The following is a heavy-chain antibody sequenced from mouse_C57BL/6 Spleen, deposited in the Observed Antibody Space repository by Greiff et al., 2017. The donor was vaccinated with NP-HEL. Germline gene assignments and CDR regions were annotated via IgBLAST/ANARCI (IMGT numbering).Heavy chain of an antibody. D-gene: IGHD2-4*01. CDR1: GFTFSDYG. CDR3: ARRATMITTTAYYFDY. Sequence: EVKLMESGGGLVKPGGSLKLSCAASGFTFSDYGMHWVRQAPEKGLEWVAYISSGSSTIYYADTVKGRFTISRDNAKNTLFLQMTSLRSEDTAMYYCARRATMITTTAYYFDYWGQGTTLTVSS. J-gene: IGHJ2*01. CDR2: ISSGSSTI. V-gene: IGHV5-17*01.